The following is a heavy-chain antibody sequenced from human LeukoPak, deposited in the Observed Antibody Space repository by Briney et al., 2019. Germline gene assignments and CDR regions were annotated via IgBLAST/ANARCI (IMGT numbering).Heavy chain of an antibody. J-gene: IGHJ5*02. Sequence: SETLSLTCTVSGGSISTHFWSWIRQPAGKGLEWIGRIYTSGSTNYNPSLKSRVTMSVDTSKNQFSLKLNSVTAADTAVYYCARGGYYGSGNDFRFDPWGQGTLVTVPS. V-gene: IGHV4-4*07. CDR1: GGSISTHF. CDR3: ARGGYYGSGNDFRFDP. D-gene: IGHD3-10*01. CDR2: IYTSGST.